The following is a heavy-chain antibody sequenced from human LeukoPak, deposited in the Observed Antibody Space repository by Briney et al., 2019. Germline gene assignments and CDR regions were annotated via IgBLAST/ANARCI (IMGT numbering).Heavy chain of an antibody. D-gene: IGHD6-13*01. CDR2: ISAYNGNT. J-gene: IGHJ6*03. CDR3: AREWYSSSWYGEDYYYMDV. Sequence: ASVKVSCKASGYTFTGYYMHWVRQAPGQGLEWMGWISAYNGNTNYAQKLQGRVTMTTDTSTSTAYMELRSLRSDDTAVYYCAREWYSSSWYGEDYYYMDVWGKGTTVTVSS. CDR1: GYTFTGYY. V-gene: IGHV1-18*04.